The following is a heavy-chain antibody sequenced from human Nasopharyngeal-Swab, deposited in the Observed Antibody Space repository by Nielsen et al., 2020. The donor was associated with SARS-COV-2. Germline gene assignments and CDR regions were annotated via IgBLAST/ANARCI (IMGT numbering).Heavy chain of an antibody. CDR3: ARTWIRVPDAFDI. D-gene: IGHD5-18*01. J-gene: IGHJ3*02. V-gene: IGHV3-33*01. CDR1: GFTFSSYG. CDR2: IWYDGSNK. Sequence: GGSLRLSCAASGFTFSSYGMHWVRQAPGKGLEWVAVIWYDGSNKYYADFVKGRFTISRDNSKNTLYLQMNSLRAEDTAVYYCARTWIRVPDAFDIWGQGTMVTVSS.